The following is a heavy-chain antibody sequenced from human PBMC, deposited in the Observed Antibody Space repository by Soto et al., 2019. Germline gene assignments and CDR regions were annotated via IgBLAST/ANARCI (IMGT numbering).Heavy chain of an antibody. Sequence: GGSLRLSCAASGFSFSSYGMHWVRQAPGKGLEWVAIIWYDGSNKYYADSVKGRFTISRDNSKNTLYLQMNSLRAEDTAVYYCARDQICGGDCYTFDYWGQGTLVTVSS. V-gene: IGHV3-33*01. D-gene: IGHD2-21*02. CDR3: ARDQICGGDCYTFDY. CDR2: IWYDGSNK. J-gene: IGHJ4*02. CDR1: GFSFSSYG.